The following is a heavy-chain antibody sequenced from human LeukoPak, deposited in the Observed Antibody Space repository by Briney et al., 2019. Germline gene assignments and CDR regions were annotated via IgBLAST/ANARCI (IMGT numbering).Heavy chain of an antibody. CDR2: IYYSGRT. Sequence: SETLSLTRPVSGGSLSSYYWSWIRQPPGNGLEWTGYIYYSGRTNYNPSLTSRVTISVDTSKNQFSLKLSSVTAADTAVYYCARSHPGSGWYSGWGQGTLVSVSS. J-gene: IGHJ4*02. CDR1: GGSLSSYY. D-gene: IGHD6-19*01. V-gene: IGHV4-59*01. CDR3: ARSHPGSGWYSG.